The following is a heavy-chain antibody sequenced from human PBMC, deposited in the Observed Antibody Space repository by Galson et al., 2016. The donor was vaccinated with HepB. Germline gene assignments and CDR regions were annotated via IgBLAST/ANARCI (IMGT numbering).Heavy chain of an antibody. J-gene: IGHJ4*02. D-gene: IGHD5-24*01. Sequence: SLRLSCAVSGFTLSNYRIDWVRQAPGKGLEWVSCISSSSVYIWYADSVRGRFTNSRDNAKNSPYLQMDRLTAEDTAVYYCARADGFNTPFFDSWGQGTLVTVSS. CDR2: ISSSSVYI. V-gene: IGHV3-21*01. CDR1: GFTLSNYR. CDR3: ARADGFNTPFFDS.